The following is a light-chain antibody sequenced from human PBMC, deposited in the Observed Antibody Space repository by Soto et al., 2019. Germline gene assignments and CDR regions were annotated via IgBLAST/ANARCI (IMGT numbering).Light chain of an antibody. Sequence: QSVLTQPASVSGSPGQSITISCTGTSSDGGAYNYVSWYQQHPGKAPKLMIYEVSNRPSGVSNRFSGSKSDNTASLIISGLQGEDEADYYCSSYTSTGSLVFGGGTKLTVL. V-gene: IGLV2-14*03. CDR3: SSYTSTGSLV. CDR1: SSDGGAYNY. J-gene: IGLJ2*01. CDR2: EVS.